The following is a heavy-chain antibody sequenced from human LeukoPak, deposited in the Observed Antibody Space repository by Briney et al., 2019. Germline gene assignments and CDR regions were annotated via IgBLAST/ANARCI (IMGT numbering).Heavy chain of an antibody. Sequence: ASVKVSCKASGYTLTSYGISWVRQAPGQGLEWMGWISAYNGNTNYAQKLQGRVTMTTDTSTSTAYMELRSLRSDDTAVYYCARAGFGESAYMAGYYYGMDVWGQGTTVTVSS. D-gene: IGHD3-10*01. J-gene: IGHJ6*02. CDR2: ISAYNGNT. CDR3: ARAGFGESAYMAGYYYGMDV. V-gene: IGHV1-18*01. CDR1: GYTLTSYG.